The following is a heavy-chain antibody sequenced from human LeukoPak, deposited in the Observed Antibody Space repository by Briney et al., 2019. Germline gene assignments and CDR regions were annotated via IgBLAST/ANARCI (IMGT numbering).Heavy chain of an antibody. D-gene: IGHD2-2*01. Sequence: SETLSLTCTVSGGSISSYYWGWIRQPPGKGLEWIGSIYYSGSTYYNPSLKSRVTISVDTSKNQFSLKLSSVTAADTAVYYCARLPFQYQLLSPRRDYWGQGTLVTVSS. J-gene: IGHJ4*02. CDR2: IYYSGST. CDR3: ARLPFQYQLLSPRRDY. CDR1: GGSISSYY. V-gene: IGHV4-39*01.